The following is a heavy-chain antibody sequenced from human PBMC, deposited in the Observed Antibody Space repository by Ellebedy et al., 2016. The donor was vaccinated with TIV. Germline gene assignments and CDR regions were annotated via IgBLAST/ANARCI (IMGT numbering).Heavy chain of an antibody. V-gene: IGHV3-33*01. CDR1: GFTFSSYG. CDR3: ARDGYYYGSGTTFDY. Sequence: GESLKISXPASGFTFSSYGMHWVRQAPGKGLEWVAVIWYDGSNKYYADSVKGRFTISRDNSKNTLYLQMNSLRAEDTAVYYCARDGYYYGSGTTFDYWGQGTLVTVSS. J-gene: IGHJ4*02. D-gene: IGHD3-10*01. CDR2: IWYDGSNK.